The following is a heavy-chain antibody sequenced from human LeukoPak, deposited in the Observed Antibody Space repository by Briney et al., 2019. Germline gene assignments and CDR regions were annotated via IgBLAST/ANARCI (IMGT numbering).Heavy chain of an antibody. V-gene: IGHV4-39*01. CDR3: TSPYFDY. CDR2: IYYSGST. Sequence: SETLSLTCTVSGASISSSSYYWGWIRRPPGKGLEWIGSIYYSGSTFYNPSLKSRVTISMDPSKNQFSLKLSSVTAADTAVYYCTSPYFDYWGQGTLVTVSS. CDR1: GASISSSSYY. J-gene: IGHJ4*02.